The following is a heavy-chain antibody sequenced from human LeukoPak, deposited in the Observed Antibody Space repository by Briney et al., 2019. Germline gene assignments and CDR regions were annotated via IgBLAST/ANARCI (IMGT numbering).Heavy chain of an antibody. CDR1: GGSISSGDYY. J-gene: IGHJ4*02. D-gene: IGHD6-13*01. CDR3: ARGHIAAAGADY. Sequence: SQTLSLTCTVSGGSISSGDYYWSWIRQPPGKGLEWIGFVYHGGSTYYSPSLRSRATISIEWSQTQFSLKLTSVTAADTAVYYCARGHIAAAGADYWGQGTLVTVSS. V-gene: IGHV4-30-2*01. CDR2: VYHGGST.